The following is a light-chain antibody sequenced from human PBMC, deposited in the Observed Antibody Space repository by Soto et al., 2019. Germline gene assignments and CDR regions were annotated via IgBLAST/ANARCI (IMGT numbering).Light chain of an antibody. Sequence: EIVLTQAPGTLSLSPGERATLSCRASLSVSSSYLAWYQQKPGQAPRLLIYGASSRATGIPDRFSGSGSGTDITLTIRRMKPEDFAVYYCEEYGSSPQTFSQGTKVELK. CDR3: EEYGSSPQT. V-gene: IGKV3-20*01. CDR2: GAS. J-gene: IGKJ1*01. CDR1: LSVSSSY.